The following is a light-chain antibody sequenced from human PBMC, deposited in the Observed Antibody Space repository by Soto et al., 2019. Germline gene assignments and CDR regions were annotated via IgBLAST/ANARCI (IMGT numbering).Light chain of an antibody. CDR1: QSVSSY. Sequence: EIVLTQSPSTLYLSPGERATLSCSASQSVSSYLAWYQQKPGQAPRLLIYDASNRATGIPARFSGSGSGTDFTLTISSLEPEDFAVYYCQQRGNWPPITFGQGTRLEIK. CDR3: QQRGNWPPIT. CDR2: DAS. J-gene: IGKJ5*01. V-gene: IGKV3-11*01.